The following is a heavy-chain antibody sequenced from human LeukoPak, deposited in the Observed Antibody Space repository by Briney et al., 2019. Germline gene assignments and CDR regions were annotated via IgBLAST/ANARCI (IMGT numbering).Heavy chain of an antibody. V-gene: IGHV3-23*01. CDR2: ISGSGGTT. CDR3: ATHCSSTSCYAY. CDR1: GFTFSKHA. J-gene: IGHJ4*02. D-gene: IGHD2-2*01. Sequence: PGGSLRLSCAGSGFTFSKHAMSWVRQAPGKGLEWVSGISGSGGTTYYADSVKGRFTISRDNAKNTLFLQMISLRAEDTAVYYCATHCSSTSCYAYWGQGTLVTVSS.